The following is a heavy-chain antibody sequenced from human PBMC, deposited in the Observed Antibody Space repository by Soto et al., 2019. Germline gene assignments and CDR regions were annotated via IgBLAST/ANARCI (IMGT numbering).Heavy chain of an antibody. D-gene: IGHD3-10*01. CDR3: ARDLHYYDSGSYYETPLDWFDP. V-gene: IGHV1-69*04. J-gene: IGHJ5*02. Sequence: SVKVSCKASGGTFSSYTISWVRQAPGQGLEWMGRIIPILGIANYAQKFQGRVTITADKSTSTAYMELSSLRSEDTAVYYCARDLHYYDSGSYYETPLDWFDPWG. CDR1: GGTFSSYT. CDR2: IIPILGIA.